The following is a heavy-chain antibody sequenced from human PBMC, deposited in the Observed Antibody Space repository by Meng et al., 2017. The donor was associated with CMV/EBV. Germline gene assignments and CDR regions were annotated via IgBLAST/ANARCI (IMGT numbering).Heavy chain of an antibody. D-gene: IGHD2-2*01. J-gene: IGHJ6*02. V-gene: IGHV3-74*01. CDR3: ARAPLGRYCSSTSCYFGGPV. CDR1: GFTFSSYW. CDR2: INSDGSST. Sequence: GGSLRLSCAASGFTFSSYWMHWVRQAPGKGLVWVSRINSDGSSTSYADSVKGRFTISRDNAKNTLYLQMNSLRAEDTAVYYCARAPLGRYCSSTSCYFGGPVWDQGTTVTVSS.